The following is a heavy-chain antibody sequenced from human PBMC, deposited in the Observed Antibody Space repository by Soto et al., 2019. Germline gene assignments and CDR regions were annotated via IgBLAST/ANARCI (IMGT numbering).Heavy chain of an antibody. CDR1: GGTFSRNS. Sequence: QVQLVQSGADVKKPGSSVKVSCKASGGTFSRNSISWVRQAPGQGLEWMGGIIPIFGTPNYAQKFQGRLTINADESTSTAYMELSSLRSDDTAVYYCARPIQFYFDTSAQSAWFDPWGQGTLVTVSS. CDR3: ARPIQFYFDTSAQSAWFDP. CDR2: IIPIFGTP. V-gene: IGHV1-69*12. J-gene: IGHJ5*02. D-gene: IGHD3-22*01.